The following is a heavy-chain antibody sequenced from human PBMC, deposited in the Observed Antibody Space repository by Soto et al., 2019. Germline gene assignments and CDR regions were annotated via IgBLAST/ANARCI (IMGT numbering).Heavy chain of an antibody. J-gene: IGHJ4*02. CDR1: GYTFTGHY. D-gene: IGHD3-10*01. Sequence: ASVKVSCKASGYTFTGHYMHWVRQAPGQGLEWMGWINPNSGGTNYAQKFQGRVTMTRDTSISTAYMELSRLRSDDTAVYYCARDGYYGSGSSPPTWGQGTLVTVS. V-gene: IGHV1-2*02. CDR3: ARDGYYGSGSSPPT. CDR2: INPNSGGT.